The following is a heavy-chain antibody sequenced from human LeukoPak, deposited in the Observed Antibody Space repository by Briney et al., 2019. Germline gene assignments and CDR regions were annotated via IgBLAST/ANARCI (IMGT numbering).Heavy chain of an antibody. CDR3: AKVGFSEMEWLLFSDH. CDR1: GFTFSSYW. CDR2: INSDGSST. J-gene: IGHJ4*02. V-gene: IGHV3-74*01. Sequence: PGGSLRLSCAASGFTFSSYWMHWVRQAPGKGLVWVSRINSDGSSTSYADSVKGRFTISRDNAKNTLYLQMNSLRAEDTAVYYCAKVGFSEMEWLLFSDHWGQGMLVTVSS. D-gene: IGHD3-3*01.